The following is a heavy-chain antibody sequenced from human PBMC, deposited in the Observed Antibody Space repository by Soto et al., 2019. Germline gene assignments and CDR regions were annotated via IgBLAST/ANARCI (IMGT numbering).Heavy chain of an antibody. CDR3: ARHEGGVPAAVVYMDV. Sequence: SVKVSCKASGGTSSSYTISWVRQAPGQGLEWMGRIIPILGIANYAQKFQGRVTITADKSTSTAYMELSSLRSEDTAVYYCARHEGGVPAAVVYMDVWGKGTTVTVSS. CDR1: GGTSSSYT. D-gene: IGHD2-2*01. V-gene: IGHV1-69*02. CDR2: IIPILGIA. J-gene: IGHJ6*03.